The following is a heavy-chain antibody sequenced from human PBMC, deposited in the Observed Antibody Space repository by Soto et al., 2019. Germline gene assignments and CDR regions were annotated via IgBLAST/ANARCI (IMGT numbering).Heavy chain of an antibody. CDR3: AKGHVDIVATFDY. Sequence: EVQLLESGGGLVQPGGSLSLSCAASGFTFSSYAMNWVRQAPGKGLEWVSAISVSGGSTYYPDSVKGRFTISRDNSKNTLYMQMNSVRAEDTAVYYCAKGHVDIVATFDYWGQGTLVTVSS. CDR1: GFTFSSYA. D-gene: IGHD5-12*01. V-gene: IGHV3-23*01. J-gene: IGHJ4*02. CDR2: ISVSGGST.